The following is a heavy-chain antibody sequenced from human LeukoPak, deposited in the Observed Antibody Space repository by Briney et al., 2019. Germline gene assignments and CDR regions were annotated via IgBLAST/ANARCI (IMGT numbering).Heavy chain of an antibody. CDR2: IIPIFGTA. CDR1: GYTFTGYY. D-gene: IGHD1-7*01. V-gene: IGHV1-69*13. J-gene: IGHJ6*02. Sequence: SVKVSCKASGYTFTGYYMHWVRQAPGQGLEWMGGIIPIFGTANYAQKFQGRVTITADESTSTAYMELSSLRSEDTAVYYCARDGNWNYGGYYYYGMDVWGQGTTVTVSS. CDR3: ARDGNWNYGGYYYYGMDV.